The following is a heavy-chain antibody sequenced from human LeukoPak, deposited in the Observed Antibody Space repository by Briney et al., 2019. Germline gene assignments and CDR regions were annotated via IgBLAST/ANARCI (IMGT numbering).Heavy chain of an antibody. J-gene: IGHJ4*02. V-gene: IGHV3-30-3*01. Sequence: PGRSLRLSCAASGFTFSSYAMHWVRQAPGKGLEWVAVISYDGSNKYYADSVKGRFTISRDNSRSTLYLQMNSLRLEDTAAYFCARAMIGGIPDYIDYWGQGTLVTLSS. CDR2: ISYDGSNK. D-gene: IGHD3-10*01. CDR3: ARAMIGGIPDYIDY. CDR1: GFTFSSYA.